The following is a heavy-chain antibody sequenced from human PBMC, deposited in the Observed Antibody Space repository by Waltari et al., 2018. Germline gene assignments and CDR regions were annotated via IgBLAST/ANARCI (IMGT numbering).Heavy chain of an antibody. J-gene: IGHJ5*02. CDR1: NVGSGGSFSGYY. Sequence: QVHLPQWGAGLLKPSETLSLTCAVYNVGSGGSFSGYYWSWIRQPPGAGVEWIGEIVASGRNNYNPSLKSQVNVAVDTSKKQIALKLCVVTVAETAVYYWTRGEWGAGTLGFDRGGQGTLVTVSS. V-gene: IGHV4-34*01. CDR2: IVASGRN. CDR3: TRGEWGAGTLGFDR. D-gene: IGHD3-16*01.